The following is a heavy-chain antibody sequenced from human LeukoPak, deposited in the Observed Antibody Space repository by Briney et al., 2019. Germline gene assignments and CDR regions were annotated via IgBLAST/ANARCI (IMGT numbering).Heavy chain of an antibody. CDR3: AGDTPPGGDYYFDY. CDR1: GFILSTIA. J-gene: IGHJ4*02. D-gene: IGHD3-16*01. Sequence: GGPLRLPGAGPGFILSTIAMTWAAQPQAKGREGVELIWNAGTNTYYADSVKGRFTISRDNSKNTLYLQMNSLRAEDTAVYYCAGDTPPGGDYYFDYWGQGTLVIVSS. V-gene: IGHV3-33*01. CDR2: IWNAGTNT.